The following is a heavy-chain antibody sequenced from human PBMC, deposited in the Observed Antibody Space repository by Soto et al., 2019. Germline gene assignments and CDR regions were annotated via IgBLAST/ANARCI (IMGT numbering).Heavy chain of an antibody. CDR2: IYYSGST. J-gene: IGHJ5*02. V-gene: IGHV4-31*03. Sequence: PSETPSLTCTFSGCSLSSGIYYWRWIRQHPGKGLEWIGYIYYSGSTYYNPSLKSRVTISVDTSKNQFSLKLSSVTAADTAVYYCARVFSDSSSFFDPWGQGTLVTVSS. D-gene: IGHD6-13*01. CDR3: ARVFSDSSSFFDP. CDR1: GCSLSSGIYY.